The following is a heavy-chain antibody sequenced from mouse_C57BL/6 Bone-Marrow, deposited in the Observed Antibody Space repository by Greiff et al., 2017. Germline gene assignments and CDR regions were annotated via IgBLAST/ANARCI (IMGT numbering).Heavy chain of an antibody. J-gene: IGHJ1*03. CDR2: INPSSGYT. V-gene: IGHV1-4*01. CDR1: GYTFTSYT. CDR3: ARSPYWYCDV. Sequence: QVQLQQSGAELARPGASAKMSCKASGYTFTSYTMHWVKQRPGQGLEWIGYINPSSGYTKYNQKFKDKATLTADKSSSTAYMQLSSLTSEDSAVYYCARSPYWYCDVWGTGATVTVSS.